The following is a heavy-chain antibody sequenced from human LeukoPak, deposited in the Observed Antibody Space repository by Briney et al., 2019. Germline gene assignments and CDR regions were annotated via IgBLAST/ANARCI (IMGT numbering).Heavy chain of an antibody. V-gene: IGHV4-59*12. CDR2: IYYSGST. CDR3: AREVKGYYDSSGSENFDY. CDR1: GGSISSYY. Sequence: TSETLSLTCTVSGGSISSYYWSWIRQPPGKGLEWIGYIYYSGSTNYNPSLKSRVTISVDTSKNQFSLKLSSVTAADTAVYYCAREVKGYYDSSGSENFDYWGQGTLVTVSS. J-gene: IGHJ4*02. D-gene: IGHD3-22*01.